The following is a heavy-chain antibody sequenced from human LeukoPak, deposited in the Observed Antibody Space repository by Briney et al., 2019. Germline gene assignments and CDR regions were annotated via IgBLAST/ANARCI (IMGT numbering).Heavy chain of an antibody. V-gene: IGHV5-51*01. CDR2: IYPGGSDT. J-gene: IGHJ3*01. D-gene: IGHD2-2*01. CDR1: GYSFTNYW. Sequence: GESLKISCEGSGYSFTNYWIAWVRQMPGKRLGWMGIIYPGGSDTRYSPSFQGQVTISADKSITTAYLQWSSLKASDTAMYYCARVGTSNRFSAFDVWGQGTMVTVSS. CDR3: ARVGTSNRFSAFDV.